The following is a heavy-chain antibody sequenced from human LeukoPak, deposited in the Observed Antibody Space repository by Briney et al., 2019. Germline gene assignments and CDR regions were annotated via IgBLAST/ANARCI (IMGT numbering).Heavy chain of an antibody. CDR2: INHSGST. D-gene: IGHD3-3*01. CDR3: ARGYYDFWSGYYHYFDY. Sequence: GSLRLSCAASGFTFSDYYMSWIRQPPGKGLEWIGEINHSGSTNYNPSLKSRVTISVDTSKNQFSLKLSSVTAADTAVYYCARGYYDFWSGYYHYFDYWGQGTLVTVSS. J-gene: IGHJ4*02. CDR1: GFTFSDYY. V-gene: IGHV4-34*01.